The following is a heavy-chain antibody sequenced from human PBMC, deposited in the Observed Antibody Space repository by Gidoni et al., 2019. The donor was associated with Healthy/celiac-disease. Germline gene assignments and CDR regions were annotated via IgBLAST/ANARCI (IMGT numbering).Heavy chain of an antibody. CDR3: AGVARNYDSYYMDV. Sequence: QVPLVQSGAEVKKPGSSVNVSCKATGGTFRSYAIRWVRQAPGQGREWMGGIIPIFGTANYAQKFQGRVTITADESTSTAYMELSSLRSEDTAVYYCAGVARNYDSYYMDVWGKGTTVTVSS. CDR1: GGTFRSYA. CDR2: IIPIFGTA. J-gene: IGHJ6*03. V-gene: IGHV1-69*01.